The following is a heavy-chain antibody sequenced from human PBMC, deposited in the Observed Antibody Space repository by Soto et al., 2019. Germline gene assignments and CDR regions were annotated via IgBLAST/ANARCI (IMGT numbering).Heavy chain of an antibody. V-gene: IGHV3-7*03. J-gene: IGHJ4*02. CDR1: ALALMKDW. CDR3: AVYGYGVSAAAY. CDR2: INQDGSER. Sequence: PWLSLRLSCAGSALALMKDWFICFRQAPGKGLERGANINQDGSERYYVDSVRGRFTISRDNVENSLYLQRNSLRPEDTAVYYCAVYGYGVSAAAYWGQGTLVTVSS. D-gene: IGHD4-17*01.